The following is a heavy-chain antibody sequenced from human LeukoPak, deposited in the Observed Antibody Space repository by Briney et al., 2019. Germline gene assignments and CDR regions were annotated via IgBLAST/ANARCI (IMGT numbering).Heavy chain of an antibody. CDR3: ARVSRLSGPLDY. D-gene: IGHD1-14*01. CDR1: GGSISSGGYS. V-gene: IGHV4-30-2*01. J-gene: IGHJ4*02. Sequence: SQTLSLTCAVSGGSISSGGYSWSWIRQPPGKGLEWIGYIYHSGSTYYNPSLKSRVTISVDRSKNQFSQKPSSVTAADTAVYYCARVSRLSGPLDYWGQGTLVTVSS. CDR2: IYHSGST.